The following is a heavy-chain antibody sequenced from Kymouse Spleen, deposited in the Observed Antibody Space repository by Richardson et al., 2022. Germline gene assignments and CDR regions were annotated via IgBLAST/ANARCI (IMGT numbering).Heavy chain of an antibody. CDR1: GFTFSSYG. D-gene: IGHD1-26*01. V-gene: IGHV3-33*01. CDR2: IWYDGSNK. Sequence: QVQLVESGGGVVQPGRSLRLSCAASGFTFSSYGMHWVRQAPGKGLEWVAVIWYDGSNKYYADSVKGRFTISRDNSKNTLYLQMNSLRAEDTAVYYCAREWELPYFDYWGQGTLVTVSS. J-gene: IGHJ4*02. CDR3: AREWELPYFDY.